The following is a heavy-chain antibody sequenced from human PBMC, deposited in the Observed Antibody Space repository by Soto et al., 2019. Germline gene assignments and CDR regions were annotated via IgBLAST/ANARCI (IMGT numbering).Heavy chain of an antibody. J-gene: IGHJ5*01. CDR3: VHSPECNPRIPLSAWFAS. CDR2: IYWDDDK. CDR1: GFSLTSTGVA. V-gene: IGHV2-5*02. Sequence: QITLKESGPTLVKHTQTLTLTGTFSGFSLTSTGVAVGWIRQPPGKALEWIALIYWDDDKQYSPSLRSRLTLTKDTSKIQVDLTMTNMDPVDTATYYCVHSPECNPRIPLSAWFASGSKGTLVTVYS. D-gene: IGHD2-21*01.